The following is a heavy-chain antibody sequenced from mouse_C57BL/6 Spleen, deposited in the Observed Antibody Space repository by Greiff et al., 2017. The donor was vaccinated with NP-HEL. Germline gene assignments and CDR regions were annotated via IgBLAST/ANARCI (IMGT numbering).Heavy chain of an antibody. J-gene: IGHJ4*01. CDR1: GYTFTSYW. CDR3: ARTGYDYDGLTMDY. D-gene: IGHD2-4*01. CDR2: IYPGSGST. V-gene: IGHV1-55*01. Sequence: QVQLQQPGAELVKPGASVKMSCKASGYTFTSYWITWVKQRPGQGLEWIGDIYPGSGSTNYNEKFKSKATLTVDTSSSTAYMQLSSLTSEDSAVYYCARTGYDYDGLTMDYWGQGTSVTVSS.